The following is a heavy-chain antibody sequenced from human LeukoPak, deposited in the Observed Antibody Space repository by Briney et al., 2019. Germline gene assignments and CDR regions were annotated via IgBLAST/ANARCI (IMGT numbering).Heavy chain of an antibody. D-gene: IGHD2-2*01. CDR2: INTNTGNP. V-gene: IGHV7-4-1*02. Sequence: RASATVSCKASGYTFTSYAMNWVRQAPGQGLEWMGWINTNTGNPTYAQGFTGRFVFSLDTSVSTAYLQISSLKAEDTAVYYCARDPQLEILVPAANFDLWGRGTLVTVSS. J-gene: IGHJ2*01. CDR1: GYTFTSYA. CDR3: ARDPQLEILVPAANFDL.